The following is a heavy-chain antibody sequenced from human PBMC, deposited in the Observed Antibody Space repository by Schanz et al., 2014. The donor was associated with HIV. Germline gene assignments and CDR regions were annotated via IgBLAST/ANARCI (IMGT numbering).Heavy chain of an antibody. Sequence: QVQLQQWGAGLLKPSETLNLTCAVYGGSFRGYYWTWIRQFPGVGLEWIGGVRHTGGTNYNPALKSRVTVSMDTSKNQFPLKRNSVTAADTAVYFCARGDFGGNSVDYWGHGNLVTVSA. V-gene: IGHV4-34*01. CDR2: VRHTGGT. CDR3: ARGDFGGNSVDY. D-gene: IGHD2-21*02. J-gene: IGHJ4*01. CDR1: GGSFRGYY.